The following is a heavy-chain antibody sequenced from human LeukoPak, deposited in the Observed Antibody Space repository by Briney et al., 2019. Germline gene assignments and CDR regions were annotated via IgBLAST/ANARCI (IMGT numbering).Heavy chain of an antibody. Sequence: GGSLRLSCAASGFIFSNYWMSWVRQAPGKGLEWVAIIKGDGSEKYYVDSVNGRFTISRDNAKNSQHLQMNAVRTEDTAVYFCAGGSGWLTDYWGQGTLVTVSS. CDR3: AGGSGWLTDY. CDR1: GFIFSNYW. V-gene: IGHV3-7*04. J-gene: IGHJ4*02. D-gene: IGHD6-19*01. CDR2: IKGDGSEK.